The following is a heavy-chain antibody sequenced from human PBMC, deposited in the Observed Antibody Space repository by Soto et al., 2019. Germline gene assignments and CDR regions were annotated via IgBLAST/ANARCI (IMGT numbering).Heavy chain of an antibody. J-gene: IGHJ6*02. Sequence: QVQLVQSGAEVKKPGSSVKVSCKASGYTFISYGISWVRQAPGQGLEWMGWISAYNDYTNYAQKLQGRVHITTDTSTRMAYLEMRSLRYDETAVYYCAREGYYSGSGSYSPPRYYGMDVWGQGTTVTVSS. V-gene: IGHV1-18*01. CDR1: GYTFISYG. CDR3: AREGYYSGSGSYSPPRYYGMDV. CDR2: ISAYNDYT. D-gene: IGHD3-10*01.